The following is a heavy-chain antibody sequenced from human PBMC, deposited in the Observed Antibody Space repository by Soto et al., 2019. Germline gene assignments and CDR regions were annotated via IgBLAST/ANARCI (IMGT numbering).Heavy chain of an antibody. CDR3: ATRAGAPAD. V-gene: IGHV3-7*01. D-gene: IGHD6-25*01. CDR2: INEDGNKQ. J-gene: IGHJ4*02. CDR1: GFTFNTYW. Sequence: EVQLVESGGGLVQPGGSLRLSCVVSGFTFNTYWMTWIRQALGKGLEWVSNINEDGNKQNYVDSVRGRFTISRDNAKTSLYLQMNSLRVEDTAVYYCATRAGAPADWGQGNLVTVSS.